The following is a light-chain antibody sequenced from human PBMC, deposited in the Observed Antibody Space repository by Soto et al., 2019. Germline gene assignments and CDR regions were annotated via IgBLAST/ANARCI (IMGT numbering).Light chain of an antibody. CDR2: DVS. CDR1: SSDVGGYNY. CDR3: SSYTTSSTLV. Sequence: QSALTQPASVSGSPGQSITVSCTGTSSDVGGYNYVSWYQQHPGKAPKLIIYDVSHRPSGVSHRFSGSKSGNTASLTISGLQAEDEADYYCSSYTTSSTLVFGTGTQLTVL. V-gene: IGLV2-14*01. J-gene: IGLJ1*01.